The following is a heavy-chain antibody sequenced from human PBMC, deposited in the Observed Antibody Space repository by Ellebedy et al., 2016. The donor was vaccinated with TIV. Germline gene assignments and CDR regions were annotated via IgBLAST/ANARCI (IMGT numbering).Heavy chain of an antibody. V-gene: IGHV3-43*01. CDR1: GFSFDDYT. CDR3: AKDRFPRRFLEWIAVDY. CDR2: ISWDGDST. J-gene: IGHJ4*02. D-gene: IGHD3-3*01. Sequence: PGGSLRLSCAASGFSFDDYTMHWVRQAPGKGLEWVSLISWDGDSTYYTDSVKGRFTISRDNSKNSLYLQMNSLRTEDTAFYYCAKDRFPRRFLEWIAVDYWGQGTLVTVSS.